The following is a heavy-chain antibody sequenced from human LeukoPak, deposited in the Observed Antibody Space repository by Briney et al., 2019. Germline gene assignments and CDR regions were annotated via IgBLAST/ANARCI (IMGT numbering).Heavy chain of an antibody. CDR1: GYTLTELS. CDR3: ATEFVTPGAFDI. Sequence: ASVKVSCKVSGYTLTELSMHWVRQAPGKGLEWMGGFEPEDGETIYAQKFQGRVTMTEDTSTDTAYMELSSLRSEDTAVYYCATEFVTPGAFDIWGQGTMVTVSS. V-gene: IGHV1-24*01. J-gene: IGHJ3*02. CDR2: FEPEDGET. D-gene: IGHD2/OR15-2a*01.